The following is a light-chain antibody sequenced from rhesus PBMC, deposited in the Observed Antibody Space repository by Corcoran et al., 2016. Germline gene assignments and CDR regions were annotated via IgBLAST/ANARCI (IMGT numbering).Light chain of an antibody. V-gene: IGLV2-32*02. CDR2: EVS. Sequence: QAALTQPPSESGSPGQSVTISCTGTNSDIGGYNYVSWYRQHPGTAPKVIISEVSTRASGVSDRISGSKSGNTASLTISGLQAEDEADYFCSSHAGSDTYYVFGSGTRLTVL. CDR1: NSDIGGYNY. J-gene: IGLJ1*01. CDR3: SSHAGSDTYYV.